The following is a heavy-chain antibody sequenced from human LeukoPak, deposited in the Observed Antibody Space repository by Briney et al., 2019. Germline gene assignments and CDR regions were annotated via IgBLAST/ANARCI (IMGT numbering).Heavy chain of an antibody. CDR2: IYYSGST. Sequence: SETLSLTCTVSGGSTSSYYWSWIRQPPGKGLEWIGYIYYSGSTNYNPSLKSRVTISVDTSKNQFSLKLSSVTAADTAVYYCARHSDPYYDILTGYYSGLSVGDWGQGTLVTVSS. D-gene: IGHD3-9*01. J-gene: IGHJ4*02. V-gene: IGHV4-59*08. CDR1: GGSTSSYY. CDR3: ARHSDPYYDILTGYYSGLSVGD.